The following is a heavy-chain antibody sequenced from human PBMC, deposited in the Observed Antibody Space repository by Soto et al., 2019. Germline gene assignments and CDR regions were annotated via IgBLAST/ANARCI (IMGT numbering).Heavy chain of an antibody. V-gene: IGHV1-69*02. CDR1: GGTFSSYT. J-gene: IGHJ4*02. CDR2: IIPILGIA. Sequence: QVQLVQSGAEVKKPGSSVKVSCKASGGTFSSYTISWVRQAPGQGREWMGRIIPILGIANYAQKFQGRVTLTADKYTSTAYMELSSLRSEDTAVYSCARSVWFGEPRRGYFDYWGKGTLVTVSS. CDR3: ARSVWFGEPRRGYFDY. D-gene: IGHD3-10*01.